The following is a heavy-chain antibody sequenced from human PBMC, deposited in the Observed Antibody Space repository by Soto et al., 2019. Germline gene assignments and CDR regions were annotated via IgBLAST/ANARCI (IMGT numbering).Heavy chain of an antibody. CDR3: ARDSPPFDP. J-gene: IGHJ5*02. Sequence: QVQLVQSGAEVKKPGASVKVSCKASGYTFTSYGISWVRQAPGQRLEWMGWISDYNGNTTYARKLHGRATMTTNTSTSTAYMELRSLTSYDTAVYYCARDSPPFDPWGQGTLVTVSS. CDR2: ISDYNGNT. V-gene: IGHV1-18*01. CDR1: GYTFTSYG.